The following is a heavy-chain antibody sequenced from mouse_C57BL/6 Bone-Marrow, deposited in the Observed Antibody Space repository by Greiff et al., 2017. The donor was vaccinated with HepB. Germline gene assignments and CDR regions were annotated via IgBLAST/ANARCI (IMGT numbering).Heavy chain of an antibody. V-gene: IGHV1-64*01. CDR2: IHPNSGST. Sequence: QVQLQQPGAELVKPGASVKLSCKASGYTFTSYWMHWVKQRPGQGLEWIGMIHPNSGSTNYNEKFKSKATLTVDKSSSTAYMQRSSLTSEDSAVYYCARWRYYYGDYYAMDYWGQGTSVTVSS. CDR3: ARWRYYYGDYYAMDY. CDR1: GYTFTSYW. D-gene: IGHD1-1*01. J-gene: IGHJ4*01.